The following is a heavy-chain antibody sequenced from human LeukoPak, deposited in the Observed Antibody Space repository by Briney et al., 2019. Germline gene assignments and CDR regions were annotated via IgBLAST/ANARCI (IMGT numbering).Heavy chain of an antibody. J-gene: IGHJ4*02. CDR1: GGSISSSSYY. D-gene: IGHD2-2*01. Sequence: SETLSLTCTVSGGSISSSSYYWSWIRQPPGKGLEWIGYIHHSGSTYYNPSLKSRVTISVDRSKNQFSLKLSSVTAADTAVYYCARGAYCSSTSCSVDYWGQGTLVTVSS. CDR3: ARGAYCSSTSCSVDY. CDR2: IHHSGST. V-gene: IGHV4-30-2*01.